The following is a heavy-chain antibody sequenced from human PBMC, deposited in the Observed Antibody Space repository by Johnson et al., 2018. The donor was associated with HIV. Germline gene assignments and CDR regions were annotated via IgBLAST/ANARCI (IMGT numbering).Heavy chain of an antibody. D-gene: IGHD1-26*01. CDR1: GFTFSRYG. CDR3: ARDRGYLDAFDI. J-gene: IGHJ3*02. V-gene: IGHV3-30*02. Sequence: QVQLVESGGGVVQTGGSLRLSCAASGFTFSRYGMHWVRQAPGKGLEWVAFIRYDGSNKYYADSVKGRFTISRDNSKNTLYLQMNSLRAEDTAVFYCARDRGYLDAFDIWGQGTMVTVSS. CDR2: IRYDGSNK.